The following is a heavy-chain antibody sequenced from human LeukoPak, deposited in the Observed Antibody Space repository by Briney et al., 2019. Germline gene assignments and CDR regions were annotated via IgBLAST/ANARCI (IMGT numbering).Heavy chain of an antibody. Sequence: GGSLRLSCTASGFTFSNYAMSWVRQAPGKGLEWVSGISSGSSGIFYADSVKGRFTISRDNHKNMLYLQMNSLKTEDTAVYYCTTGTYTVTTGTFDYWGQGTLVTVSS. J-gene: IGHJ4*02. V-gene: IGHV3-23*01. CDR3: TTGTYTVTTGTFDY. CDR2: ISSGSSGI. CDR1: GFTFSNYA. D-gene: IGHD4-11*01.